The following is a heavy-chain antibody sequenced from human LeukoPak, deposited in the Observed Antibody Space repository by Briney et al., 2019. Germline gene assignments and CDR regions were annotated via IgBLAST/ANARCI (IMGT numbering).Heavy chain of an antibody. J-gene: IGHJ6*02. CDR3: AREQPSYGDYYYYYGMDV. D-gene: IGHD4-17*01. CDR1: GFMLSSTW. CDR2: INSDATST. Sequence: GGSLRLSCAASGFMLSSTWMHWVRQAPGKGLVWVSRINSDATSTSYADSVRGRFTISRDDAKNTMYLQMNSLRAEDTAVYYCAREQPSYGDYYYYYGMDVWGQGTTVTVSS. V-gene: IGHV3-74*01.